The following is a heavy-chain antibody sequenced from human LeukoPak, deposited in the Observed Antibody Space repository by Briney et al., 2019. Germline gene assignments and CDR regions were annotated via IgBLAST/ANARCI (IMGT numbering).Heavy chain of an antibody. CDR2: IYYSGST. CDR3: ARGSRARSGYDYASGYYYYMDV. CDR1: GGSISSGGYY. D-gene: IGHD5-12*01. Sequence: PSETLSLTCTVSGGSISSGGYYWSWIRQHPGKGLEWIGYIYYSGSTYYNPSLKNRVTISVDTSKNQFSLKLSSVTAADTAVYYCARGSRARSGYDYASGYYYYMDVWGKGTTVTVSS. V-gene: IGHV4-31*03. J-gene: IGHJ6*03.